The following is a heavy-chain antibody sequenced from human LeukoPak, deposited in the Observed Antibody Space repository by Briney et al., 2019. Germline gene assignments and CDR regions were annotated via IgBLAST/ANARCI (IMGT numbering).Heavy chain of an antibody. D-gene: IGHD4-11*01. Sequence: ASVKVSCKASGGTFSSYTISWVRQAPGQGLEWMGRIIPILGIANYAQKFRGRVTITADKSTSTAYMELSSLRSEDTAVYYCARGPDYSNYLNWFDPWGQGTLVTVSS. CDR2: IIPILGIA. CDR1: GGTFSSYT. V-gene: IGHV1-69*02. CDR3: ARGPDYSNYLNWFDP. J-gene: IGHJ5*02.